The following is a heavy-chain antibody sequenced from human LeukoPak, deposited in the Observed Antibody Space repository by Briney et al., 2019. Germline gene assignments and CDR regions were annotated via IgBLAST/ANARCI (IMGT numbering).Heavy chain of an antibody. CDR2: MNPNSGNT. J-gene: IGHJ5*01. Sequence: RASVKVSCKASGYTFTSYDINRVRQATGQGLEWMGWMNPNSGNTGYAQKFQGRVTMTRNTSISTAYMELSSLRSEDTAVYYCARGDRIAAAGTGWFDSWGQGTLVTVSS. CDR1: GYTFTSYD. CDR3: ARGDRIAAAGTGWFDS. V-gene: IGHV1-8*01. D-gene: IGHD6-13*01.